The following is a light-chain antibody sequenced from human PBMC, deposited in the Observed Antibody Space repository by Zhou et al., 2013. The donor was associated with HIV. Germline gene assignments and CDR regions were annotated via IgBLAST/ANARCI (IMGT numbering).Light chain of an antibody. CDR3: QQYSAYPGT. Sequence: DIQMTQSPSSLSASVGDRVTITCQASQDISNYLNWYQQKPGKAPKLLIYDASNLETGVPSRFSGSGSGTDFTLTITCLQSEDFATYYCQQYSAYPGTFGPGTKVDLK. V-gene: IGKV1-33*01. J-gene: IGKJ3*01. CDR2: DAS. CDR1: QDISNY.